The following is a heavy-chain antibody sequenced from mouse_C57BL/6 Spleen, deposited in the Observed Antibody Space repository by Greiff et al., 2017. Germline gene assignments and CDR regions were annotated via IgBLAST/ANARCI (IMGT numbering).Heavy chain of an antibody. J-gene: IGHJ2*01. D-gene: IGHD2-14*01. Sequence: EVHLVESGPELVKPGASVKIPCKASGYTFTDYNMDWVKQSHGKSLEWIGDINPNNGGTIYNQKFKGKATLTVDKSSSTAYMELRSLTSEDTAVYYCARWVRRVYYFDYWGQGTTLTVSS. CDR2: INPNNGGT. V-gene: IGHV1-18*01. CDR3: ARWVRRVYYFDY. CDR1: GYTFTDYN.